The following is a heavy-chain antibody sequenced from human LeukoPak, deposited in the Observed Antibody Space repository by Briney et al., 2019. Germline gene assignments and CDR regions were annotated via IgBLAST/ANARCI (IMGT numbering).Heavy chain of an antibody. V-gene: IGHV3-23*01. CDR1: GFTFSSYA. CDR3: AVVVPAAMLGY. CDR2: ISGSGGST. J-gene: IGHJ4*02. D-gene: IGHD2-2*01. Sequence: GGSLRLSCAASGFTFSSYAMSWVRQAPGKGLEWVSAISGSGGSTYYADSVKGRFTISRDNSKNTLYLQMNSPRAEDTAVYYCAVVVPAAMLGYWGQGTLVTVSS.